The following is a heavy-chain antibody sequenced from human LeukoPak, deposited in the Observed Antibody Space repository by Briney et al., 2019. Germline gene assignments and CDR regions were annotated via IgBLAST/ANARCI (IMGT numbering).Heavy chain of an antibody. CDR3: AKARGATVNDPVDY. V-gene: IGHV3-23*01. J-gene: IGHJ4*02. D-gene: IGHD1-26*01. Sequence: GGSLRLSCAASGFTFKLFAMTWVRQAPGKGLEWVSSFGGAGRGITYHADSVKGRFIIPRDDSKNTLYLQMNNLRVEDTAVYHCAKARGATVNDPVDYWGQGTLVTVSS. CDR1: GFTFKLFA. CDR2: FGGAGRGIT.